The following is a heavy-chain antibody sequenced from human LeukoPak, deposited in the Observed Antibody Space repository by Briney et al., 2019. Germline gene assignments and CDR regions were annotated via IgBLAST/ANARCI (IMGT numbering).Heavy chain of an antibody. CDR2: ISKDGSNE. V-gene: IGHV3-30*18. D-gene: IGHD3-16*01. CDR3: AKFAGKGYFDY. J-gene: IGHJ4*02. CDR1: GFTFNSYA. Sequence: PGRFLRLSCAASGFTFNSYAMHWVRQAPGKGLEWVAIISKDGSNEHYADSVKGRFTVSRDNSKNTLYMQMNSLRVEDTAVYYCAKFAGKGYFDYWGQGNLVTVSP.